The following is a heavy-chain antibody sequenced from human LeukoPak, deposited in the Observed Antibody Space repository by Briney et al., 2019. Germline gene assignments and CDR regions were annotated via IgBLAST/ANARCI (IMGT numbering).Heavy chain of an antibody. CDR3: ARTVGIAAAGTSNFDY. CDR2: INHSGST. CDR1: GGSISSYY. V-gene: IGHV4-34*01. Sequence: KPSETLSLTCTVSGGSISSYYWSWIRQPPGKGLEWIGEINHSGSTNYNPSLKSRVTISVDTSKNQFSLKLSSVTAADTAVYYCARTVGIAAAGTSNFDYWGQGTLVTVSS. D-gene: IGHD6-13*01. J-gene: IGHJ4*02.